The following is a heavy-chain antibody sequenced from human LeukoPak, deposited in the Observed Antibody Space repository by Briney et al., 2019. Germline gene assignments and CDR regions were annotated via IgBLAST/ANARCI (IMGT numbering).Heavy chain of an antibody. CDR2: INPSGGST. Sequence: ASVKVSCKASGYTFTSYYMHWVRQAPGQGLEWMGIINPSGGSTSYAQKFQGRVTITADKSTSTAYMELSSLRSEDTAVYYCARSQSPGIAAAGSTFDYWGQGTLVTVSS. V-gene: IGHV1-46*01. J-gene: IGHJ4*02. CDR3: ARSQSPGIAAAGSTFDY. D-gene: IGHD6-13*01. CDR1: GYTFTSYY.